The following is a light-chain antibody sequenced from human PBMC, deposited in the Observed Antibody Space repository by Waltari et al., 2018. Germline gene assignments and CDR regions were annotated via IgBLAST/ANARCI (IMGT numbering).Light chain of an antibody. CDR1: QSVSRS. J-gene: IGKJ1*01. V-gene: IGKV3-20*01. Sequence: IVLTQSPGTLSLSPGERVTLSCRASQSVSRSLAWYQQKPGQAPKLLIYGASTRATGIPDRFTGSGSGTVFSLTISSLEPEDFAIYFCQHYVRLPATFGQGTKVEIK. CDR2: GAS. CDR3: QHYVRLPAT.